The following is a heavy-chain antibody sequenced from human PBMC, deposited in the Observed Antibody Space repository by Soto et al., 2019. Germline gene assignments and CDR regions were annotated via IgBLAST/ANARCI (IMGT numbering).Heavy chain of an antibody. CDR3: VKGSSASRPYYFDY. J-gene: IGHJ4*02. Sequence: EVPLLDSGGGFVQPGGSLRLSCEASGFTFSGYAMSWVRQAPGRRLEWISAVTGGGGDTYYADYVKGRVTISRDNSRNTLYLQMSSLRAEDTALYYCVKGSSASRPYYFDYWGQGTLVTVSS. CDR1: GFTFSGYA. V-gene: IGHV3-23*01. D-gene: IGHD3-22*01. CDR2: VTGGGGDT.